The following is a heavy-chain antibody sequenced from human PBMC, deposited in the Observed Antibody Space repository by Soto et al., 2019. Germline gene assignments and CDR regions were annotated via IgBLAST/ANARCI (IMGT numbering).Heavy chain of an antibody. CDR2: FDPEDGQT. J-gene: IGHJ4*02. V-gene: IGHV1-24*01. CDR1: GYTLTELS. D-gene: IGHD4-17*01. Sequence: QVQLVQSGAEVKKPGASVKVSCKVSGYTLTELSMHWVRQPPGKGLEWMGGFDPEDGQTIYAQKFQGRVTITEHTSTHTAYMEQNSLRTEDPAVYYSPTDKTLTTTGGWHWGQGTLVTVSS. CDR3: PTDKTLTTTGGWH.